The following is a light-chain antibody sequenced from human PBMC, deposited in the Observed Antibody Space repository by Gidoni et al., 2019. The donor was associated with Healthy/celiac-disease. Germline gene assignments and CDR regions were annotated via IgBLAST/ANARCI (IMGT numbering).Light chain of an antibody. CDR2: KDS. CDR3: QSADSSGTYVV. J-gene: IGLJ2*01. CDR1: ALPKQY. V-gene: IGLV3-25*02. Sequence: SYELTPPPSVSVSPGQTARLTSSGDALPKQYAYWYQQKPGQAPVLGIYKDSERPSGIPERFSGSSSGTTVTLTISGVQAEDEADYYCQSADSSGTYVVFGGGTKLTVL.